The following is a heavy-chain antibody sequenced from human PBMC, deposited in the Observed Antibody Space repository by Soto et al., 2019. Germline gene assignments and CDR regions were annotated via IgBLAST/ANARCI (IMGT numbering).Heavy chain of an antibody. D-gene: IGHD3-10*01. CDR1: GFTFSSYG. CDR2: ISYDGSNK. Sequence: GSLRLSCAASGFTFSSYGMHWVRQAPGKGLEWVAVISYDGSNKYYADSVKGRFTISRDNSKNTLYLQMNSLRAEDTAVYYCAKGGNYYGSGSIFDYWGQGTLVTISS. V-gene: IGHV3-30*18. J-gene: IGHJ4*02. CDR3: AKGGNYYGSGSIFDY.